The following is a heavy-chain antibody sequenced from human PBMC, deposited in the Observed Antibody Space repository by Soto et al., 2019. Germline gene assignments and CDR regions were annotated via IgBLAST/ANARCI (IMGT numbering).Heavy chain of an antibody. CDR3: ARLKRGYSYGSIIDF. D-gene: IGHD5-18*01. V-gene: IGHV4-59*01. CDR1: CDSLRNYY. J-gene: IGHJ4*01. CDR2: IFYSGST. Sequence: SETLSLTCTGSCDSLRNYYWSWIRQPPGKGLQYIGYIFYSGSTTYNPSLKSRVAISVDTSRNQFALKLRSVTAADTATYYCARLKRGYSYGSIIDFWGRGTLVTVSS.